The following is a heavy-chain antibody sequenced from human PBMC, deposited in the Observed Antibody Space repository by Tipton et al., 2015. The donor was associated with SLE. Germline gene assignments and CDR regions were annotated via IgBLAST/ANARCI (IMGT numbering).Heavy chain of an antibody. CDR3: ARDCYGGNSACFDH. V-gene: IGHV4-59*01. Sequence: TLSLTCTVSGGSISSYYWSWIRQPPGKGLEWIGDIYYSGSTNYNPSLKSRVTISVDTSKNQFSLKLSSVTAADTAVYYCARDCYGGNSACFDHWGQGTLVTVSS. D-gene: IGHD4-23*01. CDR1: GGSISSYY. CDR2: IYYSGST. J-gene: IGHJ4*02.